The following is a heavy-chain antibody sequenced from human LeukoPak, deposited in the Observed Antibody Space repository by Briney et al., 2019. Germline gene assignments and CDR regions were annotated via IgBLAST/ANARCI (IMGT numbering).Heavy chain of an antibody. V-gene: IGHV4-59*01. CDR3: ARDWGVSARPGYMDV. CDR1: GGSISNYY. D-gene: IGHD6-6*01. J-gene: IGHJ6*03. Sequence: SEALSLTCTVSGGSISNYYWSWIRQPPGKGLEWIGYIYYSGSTKYNPSLKSRVTISVDTSKNQFSLRLSSVTAADTAVYYCARDWGVSARPGYMDVWGKGTTVTVSS. CDR2: IYYSGST.